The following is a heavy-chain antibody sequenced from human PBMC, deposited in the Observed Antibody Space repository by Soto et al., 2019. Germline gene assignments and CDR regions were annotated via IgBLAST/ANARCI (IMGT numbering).Heavy chain of an antibody. J-gene: IGHJ4*02. CDR2: IYYSGST. V-gene: IGHV4-59*01. CDR3: ARRWGTFFDF. CDR1: GGSISSYY. D-gene: IGHD7-27*01. Sequence: SENLSLTCTVSGGSISSYYWSWIRQPPGKGLEWTGYIYYSGSTDYDPSLKSRVTISVDTSKNQFSLKLSSVTAADTAVYYCARRWGTFFDFWGQGTLVTXSS.